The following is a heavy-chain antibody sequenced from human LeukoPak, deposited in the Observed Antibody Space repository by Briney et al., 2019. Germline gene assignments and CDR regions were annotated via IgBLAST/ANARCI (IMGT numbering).Heavy chain of an antibody. D-gene: IGHD6-19*01. Sequence: GGSLRLSCAASGFTFSSYAMSWVRQAPGKGLEWVSAISGSGGSTYYADSVKGRFTISRDNSKSTLYLQMNSLRAEDTAVYYCAKGIAVAGTTNFDYWGQGTLVTVSS. CDR1: GFTFSSYA. J-gene: IGHJ4*02. CDR2: ISGSGGST. V-gene: IGHV3-23*01. CDR3: AKGIAVAGTTNFDY.